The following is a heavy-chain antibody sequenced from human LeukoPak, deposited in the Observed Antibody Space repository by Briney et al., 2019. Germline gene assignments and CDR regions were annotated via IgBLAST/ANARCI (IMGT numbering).Heavy chain of an antibody. D-gene: IGHD2/OR15-2a*01. CDR1: GFTFSDYG. Sequence: GGTLRLSCAASGFTFSDYGMSWVRQAPVKGLEWVSGISGGGGSTYYADSVKGRFAISRDNSKNTLYLQMNSLRAEDTAVYYCARDLLIGYWGQGTLVTVSS. J-gene: IGHJ4*02. CDR2: ISGGGGST. V-gene: IGHV3-23*01. CDR3: ARDLLIGY.